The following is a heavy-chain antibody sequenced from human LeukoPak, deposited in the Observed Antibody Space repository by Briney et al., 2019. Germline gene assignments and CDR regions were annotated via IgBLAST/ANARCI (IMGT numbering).Heavy chain of an antibody. CDR3: AKHSMVGATRYNWFDP. V-gene: IGHV3-23*01. D-gene: IGHD1-26*01. Sequence: PGGSLRLSCAASGFTFSSYAMSWVRQAPGKGLEGVSAISGSGGSTYYADSVKGRFTISRDNSKNTLYLQMNSLRAEDTAVYYCAKHSMVGATRYNWFDPWGQGTLVTVSS. J-gene: IGHJ5*02. CDR2: ISGSGGST. CDR1: GFTFSSYA.